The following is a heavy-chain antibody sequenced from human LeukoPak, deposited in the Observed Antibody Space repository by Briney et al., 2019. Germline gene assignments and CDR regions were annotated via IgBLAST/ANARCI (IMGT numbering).Heavy chain of an antibody. CDR2: ISGGGSP. V-gene: IGHV3-23*01. CDR1: GITFSSYA. Sequence: GGSLRLSCAASGITFSSYAMSWVRQAAGKGLEWVSTISGGGSPYYADSVKGRFTISRDNSKNTLYLHMNSLRGEDTAVYYCATGRDWVWYFDFWGQGNLVTVSS. J-gene: IGHJ4*02. CDR3: ATGRDWVWYFDF. D-gene: IGHD3/OR15-3a*01.